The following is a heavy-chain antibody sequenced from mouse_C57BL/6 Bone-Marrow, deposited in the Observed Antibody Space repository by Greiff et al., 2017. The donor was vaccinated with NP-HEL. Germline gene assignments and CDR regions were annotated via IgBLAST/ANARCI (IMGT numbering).Heavy chain of an antibody. CDR2: IDPSDSET. CDR1: GYTFTSYW. Sequence: QVQLQQPGAELVRPGSSVKLSCKASGYTFTSYWMHWVKQRPIQGLEWIGNIDPSDSETHYNQKFKDKATLTVDKSSSTAYMQLSSLTSEDSAVYYCARGGTTVVAEAYWGQGTLVTVSA. V-gene: IGHV1-52*01. CDR3: ARGGTTVVAEAY. D-gene: IGHD1-1*01. J-gene: IGHJ3*01.